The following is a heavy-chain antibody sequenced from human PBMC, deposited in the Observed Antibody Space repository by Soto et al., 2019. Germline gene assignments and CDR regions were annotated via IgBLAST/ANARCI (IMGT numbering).Heavy chain of an antibody. CDR3: AKDEERYCSGGSCYWRPEHAFDI. D-gene: IGHD2-15*01. CDR1: GFTFSSYA. V-gene: IGHV3-23*01. Sequence: GGSLRLSCAASGFTFSSYAMSWVRQAPGKGLEWVSAISGSGGSTYYADSVKGRFTISRDNSKNTLYLQMNSLRAEDTAVYYCAKDEERYCSGGSCYWRPEHAFDIRGQRTMVTVSS. CDR2: ISGSGGST. J-gene: IGHJ3*02.